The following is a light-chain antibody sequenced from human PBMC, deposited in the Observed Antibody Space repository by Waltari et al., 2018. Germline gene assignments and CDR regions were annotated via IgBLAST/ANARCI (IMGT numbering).Light chain of an antibody. CDR3: QQYDTFMWT. V-gene: IGKV1-5*03. Sequence: DIQMTQSPSTLSASVGDRVTITSRASQSISGGLAWYQQKPGKAPKLLIYKASTLESGVPSRFSGSVSGTEFTLTINSLQPDDFATYYCQQYDTFMWTFGQGTKVDI. CDR1: QSISGG. CDR2: KAS. J-gene: IGKJ1*01.